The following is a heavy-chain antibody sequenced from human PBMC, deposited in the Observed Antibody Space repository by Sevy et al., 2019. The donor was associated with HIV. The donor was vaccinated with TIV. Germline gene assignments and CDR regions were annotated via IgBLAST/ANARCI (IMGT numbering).Heavy chain of an antibody. CDR3: AHTSYYDSRETPYDAFDI. CDR1: GFSLTTSGLG. V-gene: IGHV2-5*01. Sequence: SGPTLVKPTQTLTLTCTFSGFSLTTSGLGVGWIRQPPGKALEWLALIYWSDDRRYNPSLKSRLTITKDTSKNQVVLTMTKMDPVDTATYYCAHTSYYDSRETPYDAFDIWGQGTTVTVSS. D-gene: IGHD3-22*01. J-gene: IGHJ3*02. CDR2: IYWSDDR.